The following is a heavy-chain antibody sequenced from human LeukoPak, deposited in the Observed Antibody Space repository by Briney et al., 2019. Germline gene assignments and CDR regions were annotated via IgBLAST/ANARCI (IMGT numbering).Heavy chain of an antibody. J-gene: IGHJ4*02. Sequence: PSETLSLTCAVYGGSFSGYYWSWIRQPPGKGLEWIGYIFYSGSTNYNPSLKSRVTISVDTSKNQFSLKLSSVTAADTAVYYCARVRSVAGTPRDFDYWGQGTLVTVSS. CDR1: GGSFSGYY. V-gene: IGHV4-59*01. D-gene: IGHD6-19*01. CDR2: IFYSGST. CDR3: ARVRSVAGTPRDFDY.